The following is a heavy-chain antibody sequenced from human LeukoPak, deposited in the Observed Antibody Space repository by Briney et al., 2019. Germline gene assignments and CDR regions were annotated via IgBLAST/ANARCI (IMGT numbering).Heavy chain of an antibody. CDR3: ARDRGSLGFDY. Sequence: ASETLSLTCAVYGGSFSGYYWSWIRQPPGKGLEWIGSIYYSGSTYYNPSLKSRVTISVDTSKNQFSLKLSSVTAADTAVYYCARDRGSLGFDYWGQGTLVTVSS. V-gene: IGHV4-34*01. CDR2: IYYSGST. D-gene: IGHD1-26*01. CDR1: GGSFSGYY. J-gene: IGHJ4*02.